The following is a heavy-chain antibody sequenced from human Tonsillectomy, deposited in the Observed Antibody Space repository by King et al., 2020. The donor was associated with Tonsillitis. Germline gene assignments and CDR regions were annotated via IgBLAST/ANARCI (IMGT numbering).Heavy chain of an antibody. J-gene: IGHJ4*02. CDR2: IKHSGST. D-gene: IGHD4-11*01. Sequence: VQLQQWGAGLLKPSETLSLTCAVYGGSFSGYYWSWIRQPPGKGREWIGEIKHSGSTNYNPSLKSRVTISVDTSKNQFSLKLSSVTAADTAVYYCARGSPHYSNDVGVPKGCFDYGGQGTLVTVSS. CDR3: ARGSPHYSNDVGVPKGCFDY. CDR1: GGSFSGYY. V-gene: IGHV4-34*01.